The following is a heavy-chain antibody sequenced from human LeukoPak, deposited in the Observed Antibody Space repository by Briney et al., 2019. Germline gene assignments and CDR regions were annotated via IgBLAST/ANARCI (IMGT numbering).Heavy chain of an antibody. J-gene: IGHJ4*02. V-gene: IGHV3-48*03. Sequence: GGSLRLSCASSGFTFSSFEMNWVRQAPGEGLEWVSYISSGGSTIYYADSVKGRFTISRDNAKNSVYLQMNSLRAEDTAVYYCANRQNGDYFDYWGQGTLVTVSS. D-gene: IGHD1-1*01. CDR3: ANRQNGDYFDY. CDR1: GFTFSSFE. CDR2: ISSGGSTI.